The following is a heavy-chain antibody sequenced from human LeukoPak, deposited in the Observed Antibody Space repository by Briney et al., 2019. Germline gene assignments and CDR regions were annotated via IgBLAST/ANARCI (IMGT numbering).Heavy chain of an antibody. CDR1: GGSISSYY. D-gene: IGHD4-11*01. CDR2: IYYSGST. CDR3: ARDMTTVTTSNDYYGMDV. V-gene: IGHV4-59*12. Sequence: PSETLSLTCTVSGGSISSYYWSWIRQPPGNGLEWIGYIYYSGSTNYNPSLKSRVTISVDTSKNQFSLKLSSVTTADTAVYYCARDMTTVTTSNDYYGMDVWGQGTTVTVSS. J-gene: IGHJ6*02.